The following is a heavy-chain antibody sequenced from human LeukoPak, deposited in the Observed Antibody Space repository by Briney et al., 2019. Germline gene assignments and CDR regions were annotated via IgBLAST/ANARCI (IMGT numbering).Heavy chain of an antibody. D-gene: IGHD6-13*01. CDR1: GYTFTSYG. J-gene: IGHJ3*02. CDR3: ARDPGYSSSWDSFDI. CDR2: ISAYNGNT. V-gene: IGHV1-18*03. Sequence: ASVKVSCKASGYTFTSYGISWVRQAPGQGLEWMGWISAYNGNTNYAQKLQGRVTMTTDTSTSTAYMELRSLRSDDMAVYYCARDPGYSSSWDSFDIWGQGTMVTVSS.